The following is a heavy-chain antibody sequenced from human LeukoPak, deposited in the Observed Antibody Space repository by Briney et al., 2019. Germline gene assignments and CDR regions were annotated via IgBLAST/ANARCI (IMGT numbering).Heavy chain of an antibody. Sequence: GGSLRLSCAASGFTVSSNYMSWVRQVPRKGLMWVSRINNEGNDTNYADSVKGRFTISRDNAKNTLYLQMNSLRAEDTAVYYCARGIYGNFDYWGQGSLVTVSS. CDR1: GFTVSSNY. D-gene: IGHD3-10*01. J-gene: IGHJ4*02. CDR2: INNEGNDT. CDR3: ARGIYGNFDY. V-gene: IGHV3-74*01.